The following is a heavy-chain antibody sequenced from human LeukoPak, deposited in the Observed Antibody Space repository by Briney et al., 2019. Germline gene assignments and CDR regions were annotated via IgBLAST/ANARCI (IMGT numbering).Heavy chain of an antibody. V-gene: IGHV3-30-3*01. CDR2: ISYDGSNK. J-gene: IGHJ4*02. CDR1: GFTFSSYA. CDR3: ARDIAVAGIY. D-gene: IGHD6-19*01. Sequence: GGSLRLSCAASGFTFSSYAMHWVRQAPGKGLEWVAVISYDGSNKYYADSVKGRFTISRDNSKNTLYLQMYSLRAEDTAVYYCARDIAVAGIYWGQGTLVTVSS.